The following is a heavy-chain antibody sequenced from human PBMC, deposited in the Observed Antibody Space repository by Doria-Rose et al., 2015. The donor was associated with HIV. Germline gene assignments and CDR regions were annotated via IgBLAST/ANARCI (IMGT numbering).Heavy chain of an antibody. CDR3: ARIKSSRWYHKYYFDF. CDR1: GVSLSSPGMG. Sequence: QVTLKESGPVLVKPTETLTLTCTVSGVSLSSPGMGVSWIRQPPGKALEWLANIFSDDERSYKTSLKSRLTISRDTSKSQVVLTMTDMVPVDTATYYCARIKSSRWYHKYYFDFWGQGPLVIVSA. D-gene: IGHD6-13*01. V-gene: IGHV2-26*01. J-gene: IGHJ4*02. CDR2: IFSDDER.